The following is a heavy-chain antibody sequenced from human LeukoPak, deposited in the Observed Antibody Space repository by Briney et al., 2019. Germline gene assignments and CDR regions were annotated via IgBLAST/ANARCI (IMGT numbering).Heavy chain of an antibody. D-gene: IGHD3-3*01. CDR3: ARGRTAKYYDFWSGYYTGYYFDY. Sequence: KPSETLSLTCAVYGGPFSGYYWSWIRQPPGKGLEWIGEINHSGSTNYNPSLKSRVTISVDTSKNQFSLKLSSVTAADTAVYYCARGRTAKYYDFWSGYYTGYYFDYWGQGTLVTVSS. J-gene: IGHJ4*02. CDR2: INHSGST. V-gene: IGHV4-34*01. CDR1: GGPFSGYY.